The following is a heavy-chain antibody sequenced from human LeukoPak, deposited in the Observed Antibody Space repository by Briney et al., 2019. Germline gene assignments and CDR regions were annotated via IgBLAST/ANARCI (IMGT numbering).Heavy chain of an antibody. CDR1: GFTFSSYS. D-gene: IGHD2-8*01. Sequence: GGSLRLSCAASGFTFSSYSMNWVRQAPGKGLEWVSSISSSSSYIYYADSVKGRFTISRDNSKNTLYLQMNSLRAEDTAVYYCAKFGARMGVDYWGQGTLVTVSS. CDR3: AKFGARMGVDY. CDR2: ISSSSSYI. J-gene: IGHJ4*02. V-gene: IGHV3-21*01.